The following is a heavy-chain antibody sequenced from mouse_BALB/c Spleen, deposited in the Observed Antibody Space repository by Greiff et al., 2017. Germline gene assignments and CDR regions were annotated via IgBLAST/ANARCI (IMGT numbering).Heavy chain of an antibody. CDR3: ARQGDGNYPHWFAY. J-gene: IGHJ3*01. CDR1: GFTFSSYA. D-gene: IGHD2-1*01. V-gene: IGHV5-9-3*01. Sequence: VQLQQSGGGLVKPGGSLKLSCAASGFTFSSYAMSWVRQTPEKRLEWVATISSGGSYTYYPDSVKGRFTISRDNAKNTLYLQMSSLRSEDTAMYYCARQGDGNYPHWFAYWGQGTLVTVSA. CDR2: ISSGGSYT.